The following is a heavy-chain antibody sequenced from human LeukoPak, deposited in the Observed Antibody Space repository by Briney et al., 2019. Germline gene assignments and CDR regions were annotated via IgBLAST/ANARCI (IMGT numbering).Heavy chain of an antibody. V-gene: IGHV3-23*01. CDR1: GFTFRNYR. CDR3: AKGIYSSGWSYFDY. D-gene: IGHD6-19*01. Sequence: SGGSLRLSCAASGFTFRNYRMNWVRQAPGKGLEWASTLSGSGITTYYADSVKGRFTISRDNSKNTLYLQMNSLRAEDTAVYYCAKGIYSSGWSYFDYWGHGTLVTVSS. CDR2: LSGSGITT. J-gene: IGHJ4*01.